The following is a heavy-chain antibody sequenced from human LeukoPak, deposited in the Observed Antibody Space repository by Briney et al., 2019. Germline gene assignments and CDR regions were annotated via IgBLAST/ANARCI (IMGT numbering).Heavy chain of an antibody. Sequence: SETLSLTCTVSGGSIRGYFWTWIRQPPAKGLEWIGYIYYSGSTNYNPSLKSRVTIAVDTSKNQFSLRLNSVTAADTAVYYCAMAYSSSWYYFDYWGQGTLVTVPS. CDR1: GGSIRGYF. CDR3: AMAYSSSWYYFDY. CDR2: IYYSGST. J-gene: IGHJ4*02. V-gene: IGHV4-59*01. D-gene: IGHD6-13*01.